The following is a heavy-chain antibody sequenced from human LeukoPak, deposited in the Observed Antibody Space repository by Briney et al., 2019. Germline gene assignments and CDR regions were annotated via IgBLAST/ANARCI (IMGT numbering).Heavy chain of an antibody. CDR1: GGTFSSYA. CDR2: IIPIFGTA. Sequence: SVKVSCKASGGTFSSYAISWVRQAPGQGLEWMGRIIPIFGTANYAQKFQGRVTITTDESTSTAYMELSSLRSQDTAVYYCARVSIAAAFNWFDPWGQGTLVTVSS. CDR3: ARVSIAAAFNWFDP. J-gene: IGHJ5*02. V-gene: IGHV1-69*05. D-gene: IGHD6-13*01.